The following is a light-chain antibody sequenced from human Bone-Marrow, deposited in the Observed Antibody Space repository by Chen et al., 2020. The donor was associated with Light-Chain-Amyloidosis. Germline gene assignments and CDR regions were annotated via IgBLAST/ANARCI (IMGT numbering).Light chain of an antibody. J-gene: IGKJ4*01. CDR3: QQYGTSPHT. CDR1: QTISSNY. V-gene: IGKV3-20*01. CDR2: GSS. Sequence: EIVLTQSPGTLSLSPGEGANLSCRASQTISSNYLTWYQQIFGQAPRLLIYGSSSRATGIPDRFTGSRSRTGFTRTRNRLEPEGLAVYYCQQYGTSPHTFGGGTKVEIK.